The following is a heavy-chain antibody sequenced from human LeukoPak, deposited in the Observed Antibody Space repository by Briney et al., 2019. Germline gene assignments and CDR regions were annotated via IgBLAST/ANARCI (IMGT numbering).Heavy chain of an antibody. CDR2: IRTKDNNYAT. V-gene: IGHV3-73*01. Sequence: GGSLRLSCAASGLTFSGSAMHWVRQASGKGLEWVGRIRTKDNNYATAYAASVKGRFTISRDDSKNTAYLQMNSLKTDDTAVCYCSSKDWSGSGPYSDYWGQGTLVTVSS. D-gene: IGHD3-3*01. CDR3: SSKDWSGSGPYSDY. J-gene: IGHJ4*02. CDR1: GLTFSGSA.